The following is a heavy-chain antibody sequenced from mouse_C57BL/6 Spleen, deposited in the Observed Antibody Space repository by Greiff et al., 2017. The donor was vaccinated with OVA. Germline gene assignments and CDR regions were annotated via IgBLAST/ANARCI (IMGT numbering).Heavy chain of an antibody. D-gene: IGHD2-4*01. CDR3: ARGGYDYDVGAMDY. CDR1: GYTFTDYY. Sequence: VQLQQSGPELVKPGASVEISCKASGYTFTDYYMNWVKQSHGKSLEWIGDINPNNGGTSYNQKFKGKATLTVDKSSSTAYMELRSLTSEDSAVYYCARGGYDYDVGAMDYWGQGTSVTVSS. J-gene: IGHJ4*01. V-gene: IGHV1-26*01. CDR2: INPNNGGT.